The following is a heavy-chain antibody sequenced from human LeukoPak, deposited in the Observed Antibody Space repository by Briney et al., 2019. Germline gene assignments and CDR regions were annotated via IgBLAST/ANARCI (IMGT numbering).Heavy chain of an antibody. V-gene: IGHV3-23*01. J-gene: IGHJ4*02. Sequence: GGSLRLSCAASGFTFSSYAMSWVRQAPGKGLEWVSAISGSGGSTYYADSVKGRFTISRDNAKNSLYLQMNSLRAEDTAVYYCAREKVGANFDYWGQGTLVTVSS. CDR2: ISGSGGST. CDR3: AREKVGANFDY. D-gene: IGHD1-26*01. CDR1: GFTFSSYA.